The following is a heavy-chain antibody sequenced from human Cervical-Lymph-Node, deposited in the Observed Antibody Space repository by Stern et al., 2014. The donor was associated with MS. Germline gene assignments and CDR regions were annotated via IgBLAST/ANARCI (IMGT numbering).Heavy chain of an antibody. V-gene: IGHV3-23*04. CDR1: GFTFSSYP. CDR3: AKGLGTVTSRSYYYYYGMDV. J-gene: IGHJ6*02. D-gene: IGHD4-17*01. CDR2: ISGRGGST. Sequence: DQLVESGGGLVQPGGSLRLSCAASGFTFSSYPMSWVRQAPGKGPEWVSAISGRGGSTYHADPAKGRFTSSRDTSQHTRTHQINSLRAEDTAVDYCAKGLGTVTSRSYYYYYGMDVWGQGTTVTVSS.